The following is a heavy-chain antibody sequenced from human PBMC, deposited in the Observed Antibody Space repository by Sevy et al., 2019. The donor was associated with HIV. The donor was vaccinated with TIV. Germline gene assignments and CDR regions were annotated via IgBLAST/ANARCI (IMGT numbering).Heavy chain of an antibody. V-gene: IGHV1-46*01. Sequence: ASVKVSCKSSGSTFSNYYFHWVRQAPGQGREWMGIIDPSGGRRKYAHKFLGRVTMTRDTSTSTVYMELSSLRSEDTAVYYCVGIVAARFDYWGQGTLVTVSS. J-gene: IGHJ4*02. CDR3: VGIVAARFDY. CDR1: GSTFSNYY. CDR2: IDPSGGRR. D-gene: IGHD6-13*01.